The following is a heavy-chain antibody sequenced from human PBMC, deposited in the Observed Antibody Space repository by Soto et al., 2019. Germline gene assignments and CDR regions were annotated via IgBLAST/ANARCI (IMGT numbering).Heavy chain of an antibody. CDR3: ASGASRWYPYFFDS. CDR1: EGTFNSYA. D-gene: IGHD6-13*01. J-gene: IGHJ4*02. CDR2: IIPYYNTL. Sequence: QAQVVQSGAEVRKPGSSVKLSCKASEGTFNSYAIAWVRQAPGQGLEWMGGIIPYYNTLNYAQKFQDRVTIPADESTNPVYMELSSLRSDDTAVYFCASGASRWYPYFFDSWGQGTLVTVSS. V-gene: IGHV1-69*01.